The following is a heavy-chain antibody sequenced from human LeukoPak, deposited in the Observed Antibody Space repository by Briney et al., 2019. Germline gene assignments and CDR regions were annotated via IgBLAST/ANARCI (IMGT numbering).Heavy chain of an antibody. CDR2: IYYSGST. Sequence: NTSETLSLTCTVSGGSISSSSYYWGWIRQPPGKGLEWIVSIYYSGSTYYNPSLKSRVTISVDTSKNQFSLKLSSVTAADTAVYYCARTPIYYFDNSGYYNWGQGTLVTVSS. J-gene: IGHJ4*02. V-gene: IGHV4-39*01. D-gene: IGHD3-22*01. CDR3: ARTPIYYFDNSGYYN. CDR1: GGSISSSSYY.